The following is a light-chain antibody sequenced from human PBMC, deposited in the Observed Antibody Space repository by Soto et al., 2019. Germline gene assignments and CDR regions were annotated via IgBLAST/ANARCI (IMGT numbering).Light chain of an antibody. V-gene: IGKV3-20*01. Sequence: EIVLTQSPGTLSLSPGERATLSCRASQSITSSYLTWYQQKPGQAPRLLIYGASRRATDIPDRLSGSGSGTDFTLTISRLEPEDFAVYYCQLYDSSSYTFGQGTKLEIK. CDR1: QSITSSY. CDR2: GAS. CDR3: QLYDSSSYT. J-gene: IGKJ2*01.